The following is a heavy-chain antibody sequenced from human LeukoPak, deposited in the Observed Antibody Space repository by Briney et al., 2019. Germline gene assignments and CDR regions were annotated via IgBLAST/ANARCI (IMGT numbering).Heavy chain of an antibody. CDR1: GGSISSSSYS. Sequence: SETLSLTCTVSGGSISSSSYSWGWIRQPPGKGLEWIGSIYYSGSTYYNPSLKSRVTISVGTSKNQFSLKLSSVTAADTAVYYCARLVDDYVWGSYLGYWGQGTLVTVSS. J-gene: IGHJ4*02. CDR2: IYYSGST. CDR3: ARLVDDYVWGSYLGY. D-gene: IGHD3-16*02. V-gene: IGHV4-39*01.